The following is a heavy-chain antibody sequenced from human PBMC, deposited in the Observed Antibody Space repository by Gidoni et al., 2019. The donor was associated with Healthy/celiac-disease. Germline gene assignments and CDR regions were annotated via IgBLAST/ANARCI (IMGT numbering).Heavy chain of an antibody. CDR3: ARENDSGWYEDY. CDR1: GFPFSSYS. CDR2: ISRSSSYR. D-gene: IGHD6-19*01. J-gene: IGHJ4*02. Sequence: EVQLVESGGGLVKPGGSLRLSCAASGFPFSSYSRKWVRQAPGKGLEWVSYISRSSSYRYYADSVKGGFTISRDNAKNSLYLQMNSLRAEDTAVYYCARENDSGWYEDYWGQGTLVTVSS. V-gene: IGHV3-21*01.